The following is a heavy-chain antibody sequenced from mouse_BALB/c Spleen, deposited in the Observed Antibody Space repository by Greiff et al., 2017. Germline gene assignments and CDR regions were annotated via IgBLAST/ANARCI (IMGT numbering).Heavy chain of an antibody. V-gene: IGHV1-69*02. CDR2: IYPSDSYT. D-gene: IGHD2-14*01. J-gene: IGHJ2*01. Sequence: QVQLQQPGAELVRPGASVKLSCKASGYTFTSYWINWVKQRPGQGLEWIGNIYPSDSYTNYNQKFKDKATLTVDKSSSTAYMQLSSPTSEDSAVYYCTRERYGLDYWGQGTTRTVSS. CDR3: TRERYGLDY. CDR1: GYTFTSYW.